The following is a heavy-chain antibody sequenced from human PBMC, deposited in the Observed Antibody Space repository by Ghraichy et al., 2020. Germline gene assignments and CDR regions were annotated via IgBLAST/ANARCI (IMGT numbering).Heavy chain of an antibody. CDR2: ISYDGSNK. Sequence: SLNISCAASGFTFSSYGMHWVRQAPGKGLEWVAVISYDGSNKYYADSVKGRFTISRDNSKNTLYLQMNSLRAEDTAVYYCAKDVGAYQYYYYYMDVWGKGTTVTVSS. CDR3: AKDVGAYQYYYYYMDV. J-gene: IGHJ6*03. CDR1: GFTFSSYG. V-gene: IGHV3-30*18. D-gene: IGHD2-2*01.